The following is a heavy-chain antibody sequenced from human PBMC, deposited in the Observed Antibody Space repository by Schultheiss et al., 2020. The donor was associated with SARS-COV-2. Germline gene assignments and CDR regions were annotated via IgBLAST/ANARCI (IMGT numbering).Heavy chain of an antibody. CDR3: ATDLEGFGY. CDR2: ISTSSTTI. Sequence: GESLKISCAASGFTFSSYAMSWVRQAPGKGLEWLAYISTSSTTIYYADSVKGRFTISRDNAKKSLYLQMNSLRAEDTAIYYCATDLEGFGYWGQGTLVTVSS. CDR1: GFTFSSYA. J-gene: IGHJ4*02. V-gene: IGHV3-48*01.